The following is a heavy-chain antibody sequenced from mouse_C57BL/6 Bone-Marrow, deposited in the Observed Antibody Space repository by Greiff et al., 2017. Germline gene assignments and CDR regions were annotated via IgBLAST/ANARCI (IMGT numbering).Heavy chain of an antibody. D-gene: IGHD1-1*01. Sequence: VQLQESGPGLVAPSQSLSITCTVSGFSLTNYGVNWVRQPPGKGLEWLGVIWGGGSTNYNSARMSSMSISNDNSKSQVFLKMNSLQTDDTAMYYCAKHGDYGSSWDWYFDVWGTGTTVTVSS. V-gene: IGHV2-9*01. CDR3: AKHGDYGSSWDWYFDV. CDR1: GFSLTNYG. CDR2: IWGGGST. J-gene: IGHJ1*03.